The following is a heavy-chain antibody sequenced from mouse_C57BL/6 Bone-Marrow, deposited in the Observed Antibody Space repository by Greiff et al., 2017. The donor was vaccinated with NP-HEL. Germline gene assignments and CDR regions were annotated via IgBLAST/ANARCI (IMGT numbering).Heavy chain of an antibody. D-gene: IGHD4-1*02. CDR3: ARGNWDLYYAMDY. CDR1: GFTFSDFY. CDR2: SRNKANDYTT. J-gene: IGHJ4*01. V-gene: IGHV7-1*01. Sequence: DVQLVESGGGLVQSGRSLRLSCATSGFTFSDFYMEWVRQAPGKGLEWIAASRNKANDYTTEYSASVKGRFIVSRDTSQSILYLQMNALRAEDTAIYYCARGNWDLYYAMDYWGQGTSVTVSS.